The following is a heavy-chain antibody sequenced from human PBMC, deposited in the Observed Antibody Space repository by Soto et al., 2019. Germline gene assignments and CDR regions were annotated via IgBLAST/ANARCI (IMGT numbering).Heavy chain of an antibody. V-gene: IGHV4-59*01. CDR3: ARVYDYVWGSYRHDAFDI. D-gene: IGHD3-16*02. Sequence: SETLSLTCTVSGGSISSYYWSWIRQPPGKGLEWIGYIYYSGSTNYNPSPKSRVTISVDTSKNQFSLKLSSVTAADTAVYYCARVYDYVWGSYRHDAFDIWGQGTMVTVSS. CDR1: GGSISSYY. CDR2: IYYSGST. J-gene: IGHJ3*02.